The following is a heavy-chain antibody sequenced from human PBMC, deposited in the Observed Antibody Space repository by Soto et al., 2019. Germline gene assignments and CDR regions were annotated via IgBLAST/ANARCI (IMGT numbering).Heavy chain of an antibody. D-gene: IGHD3-3*01. V-gene: IGHV4-30-2*01. CDR3: ASTIFGVVIMGDWYFDL. CDR2: IYHSGST. Sequence: QLQLQESGSGLVKPSQTLSLTCAVSGGSISSGGYSWSWIRQPPGKGPEWIGYIYHSGSTYYNPSLKSRVNISVDRSKNQFPLKLSSVHAADTAVYYCASTIFGVVIMGDWYFDLWGRGTLVTVSS. J-gene: IGHJ2*01. CDR1: GGSISSGGYS.